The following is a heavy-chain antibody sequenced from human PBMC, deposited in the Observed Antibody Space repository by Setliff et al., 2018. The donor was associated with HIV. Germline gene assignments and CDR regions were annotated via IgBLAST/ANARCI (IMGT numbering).Heavy chain of an antibody. D-gene: IGHD5-12*01. CDR1: GYSISSGFY. CDR3: AKSSPSIGYISDH. CDR2: IYHSGST. Sequence: PSETLSLTCAVSGYSISSGFYWGWIRQPPGKGLEWIGSIYHSGSTYYNPSLKSRVTISTDTSKNQFSLNVRSVTAADTAVYFCAKSSPSIGYISDHWGQGTLVTVSS. V-gene: IGHV4-38-2*01. J-gene: IGHJ4*02.